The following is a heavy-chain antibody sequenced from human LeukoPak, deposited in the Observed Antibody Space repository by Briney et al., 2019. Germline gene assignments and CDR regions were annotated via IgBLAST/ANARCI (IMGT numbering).Heavy chain of an antibody. CDR1: GFTFTSYA. J-gene: IGHJ6*02. CDR3: ARGLSGNYYYYYAMDV. CDR2: ISYDGSNK. D-gene: IGHD6-19*01. V-gene: IGHV3-30-3*01. Sequence: GGSLRLSCAASGFTFTSYAMHWVRQAPGKGLEWVAVISYDGSNKYYVESVKGRLTISRDNSKNTLYLQMNSLRTEDTAVYYCARGLSGNYYYYYAMDVWGQGTTVTVSS.